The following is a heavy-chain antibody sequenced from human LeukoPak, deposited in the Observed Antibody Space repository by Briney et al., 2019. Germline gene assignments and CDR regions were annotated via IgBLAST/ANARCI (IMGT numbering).Heavy chain of an antibody. CDR2: MNPNSGNT. Sequence: GASVKVSCKASGYTFTSYDINWVRQATGQGLEWMGWMNPNSGNTGYAQKFQGRVTMTRNTSISTAYMELSSLRSEDTAVYYCARAGVGSGGSSYSGGPYYNGRAVGAKGPRPTVSS. J-gene: IGHJ6*04. CDR1: GYTFTSYD. D-gene: IGHD2-15*01. V-gene: IGHV1-8*01. CDR3: ARAGVGSGGSSYSGGPYYNGRAV.